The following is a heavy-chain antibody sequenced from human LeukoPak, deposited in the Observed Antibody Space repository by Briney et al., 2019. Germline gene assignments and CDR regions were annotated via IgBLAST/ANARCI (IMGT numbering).Heavy chain of an antibody. J-gene: IGHJ3*02. CDR1: GFTFSNYW. Sequence: PGGSLRLSCAASGFTFSNYWINWVRQAPGKGLEWVANIKQDGSEKSYVDPVKGRFTISRDNTKNSLYLQMNSLRVEDTAVYYCARGNSGAFDIWRRGTMVTVSS. CDR2: IKQDGSEK. D-gene: IGHD3-10*01. CDR3: ARGNSGAFDI. V-gene: IGHV3-7*01.